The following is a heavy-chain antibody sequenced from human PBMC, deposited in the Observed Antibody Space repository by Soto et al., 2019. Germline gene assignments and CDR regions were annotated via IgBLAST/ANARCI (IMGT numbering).Heavy chain of an antibody. J-gene: IGHJ1*01. Sequence: QVQLQQWGAGLLKPSETLSLTCAVYGGSFSGYYWSWIRQPPGKGLEWIGEINHSGSTNYNPSLNSLVTISVDTSKNQFPVKLSSVAAANTAVYYCASMGTDCSGGSCYQNAEYFQHWGQGTLVTDSS. CDR3: ASMGTDCSGGSCYQNAEYFQH. CDR1: GGSFSGYY. D-gene: IGHD2-15*01. V-gene: IGHV4-34*01. CDR2: INHSGST.